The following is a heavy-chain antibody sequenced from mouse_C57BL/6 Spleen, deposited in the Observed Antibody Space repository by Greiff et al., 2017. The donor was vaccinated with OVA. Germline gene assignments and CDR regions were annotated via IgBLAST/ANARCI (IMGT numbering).Heavy chain of an antibody. CDR1: GYAFSSSW. Sequence: VQLQQSGPELVKPGASVKISCKASGYAFSSSWMNWVKQRPGKGLEWIGRIYPGDGDTNYNGKFKGKATLTADKSSSTAYMQLSSLTSEDSAVYFCARGMVNPYFDVWGTGTTVTVSS. CDR2: IYPGDGDT. D-gene: IGHD2-1*01. V-gene: IGHV1-82*01. CDR3: ARGMVNPYFDV. J-gene: IGHJ1*03.